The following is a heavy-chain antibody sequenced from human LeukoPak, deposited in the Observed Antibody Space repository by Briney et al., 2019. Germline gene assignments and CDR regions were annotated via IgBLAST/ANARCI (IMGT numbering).Heavy chain of an antibody. CDR1: GFTFSDYY. CDR3: ASLVEIVVPADY. CDR2: ISSSGSTI. Sequence: GGSLRLSCAASGFTFSDYYMSWIRQAPGKGLEWVSYISSSGSTIYYADSVKGRFTISRDNSKNTLYLQMNSLRAEDTAVYYCASLVEIVVPADYWGQGTLVTVSS. V-gene: IGHV3-11*04. D-gene: IGHD3-22*01. J-gene: IGHJ4*02.